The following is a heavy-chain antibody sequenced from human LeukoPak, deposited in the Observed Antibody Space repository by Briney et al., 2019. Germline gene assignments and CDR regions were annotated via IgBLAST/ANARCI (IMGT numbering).Heavy chain of an antibody. CDR2: IHSSGGS. Sequence: SETLSLTCTDSVTSISNYYWSWIRQTPEKGLEWMGHIHSSGGSSYDLSLKSRLTLSIDTSSNQLSLKLPSVTAADTAVYFCAILGSYHDFWGQGALVTVSS. CDR1: VTSISNYY. J-gene: IGHJ4*02. D-gene: IGHD1-26*01. V-gene: IGHV4-4*09. CDR3: AILGSYHDF.